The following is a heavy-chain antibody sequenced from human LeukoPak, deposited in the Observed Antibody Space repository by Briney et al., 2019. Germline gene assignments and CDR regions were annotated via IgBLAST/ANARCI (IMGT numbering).Heavy chain of an antibody. CDR2: LYSGGST. CDR1: GFTVSRNY. D-gene: IGHD3-10*01. J-gene: IGHJ3*02. Sequence: GGSLRLSCAASGFTVSRNYMSWVRQAPGKGLEWVSVLYSGGSTYYADSVKGRFTISRDNSKNTLYLQMNSLRAGDTAVYYCAREEARYYYGSGSAFDIWGQGTMVTVSS. CDR3: AREEARYYYGSGSAFDI. V-gene: IGHV3-53*01.